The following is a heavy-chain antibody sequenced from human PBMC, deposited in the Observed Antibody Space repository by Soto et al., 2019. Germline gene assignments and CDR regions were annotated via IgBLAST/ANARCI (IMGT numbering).Heavy chain of an antibody. CDR2: IIPIFGTA. D-gene: IGHD6-13*01. V-gene: IGHV1-69*01. CDR3: ARPRTPHSTNYYFDY. CDR1: GGTFSSYA. Sequence: QVQLVQSGAEVKKPGSSVKVSCKASGGTFSSYAISWVRQAPGQGLEWMGGIIPIFGTANYAQKFQGRVTITADESTSTAYMELSSLRSDDTAVYYCARPRTPHSTNYYFDYWGQGTLVTVSS. J-gene: IGHJ4*02.